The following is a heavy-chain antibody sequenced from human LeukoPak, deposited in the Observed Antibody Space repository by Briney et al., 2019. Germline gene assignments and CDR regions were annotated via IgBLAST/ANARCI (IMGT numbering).Heavy chain of an antibody. CDR2: ISAGGGTT. J-gene: IGHJ2*01. CDR1: EITYSRYV. V-gene: IGHV3-23*01. Sequence: QTGGSLRLSCTSSEITYSRYVMGWLRQAPGKGPEWVSTISAGGGTTYYADSVQGRFTISRDNSKNTLYLQMNSLRAEDTAVYYCATLYGDYNWYFDLWGRGTLVTVSS. CDR3: ATLYGDYNWYFDL. D-gene: IGHD4-17*01.